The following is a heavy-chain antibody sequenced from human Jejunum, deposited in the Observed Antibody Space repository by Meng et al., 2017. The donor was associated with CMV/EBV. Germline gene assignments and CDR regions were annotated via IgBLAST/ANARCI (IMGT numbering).Heavy chain of an antibody. Sequence: FSTYWFAWVLPMPWNGLESMGIIYPDDSDPRYSPSFPGQVTISADTSISTAYLQWTSLKASDTAMYYCVRLSGEGYSLDNYGMDVWGQGTTVTVSS. J-gene: IGHJ6*02. CDR3: VRLSGEGYSLDNYGMDV. CDR1: FSTYW. D-gene: IGHD1-1*01. CDR2: IYPDDSDP. V-gene: IGHV5-51*01.